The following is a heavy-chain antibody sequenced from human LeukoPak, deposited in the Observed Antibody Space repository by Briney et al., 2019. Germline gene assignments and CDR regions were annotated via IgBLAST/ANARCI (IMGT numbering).Heavy chain of an antibody. CDR1: GFSLSTSGVG. V-gene: IGHV2-5*02. J-gene: IGHJ3*02. CDR3: AHSSGQQPPGYYDFWSGYSYAFDI. Sequence: SGPTLVNPTQTLTLTCTFSGFSLSTSGVGVGWIRQPPGKALEWLALIYWDDDKRYSPSLKSRLTITKDTSKNQVVLTMTNMDPVDTATYYCAHSSGQQPPGYYDFWSGYSYAFDIWGQGTMVTVSS. CDR2: IYWDDDK. D-gene: IGHD3-3*01.